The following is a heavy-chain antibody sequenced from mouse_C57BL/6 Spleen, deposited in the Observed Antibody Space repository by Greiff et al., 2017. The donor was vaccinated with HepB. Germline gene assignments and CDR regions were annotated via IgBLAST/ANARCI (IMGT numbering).Heavy chain of an antibody. V-gene: IGHV5-6*01. CDR3: ARITTVVEDYAMDY. CDR2: ISSGGSYT. D-gene: IGHD1-1*01. J-gene: IGHJ4*01. CDR1: GFTFSSYG. Sequence: EVHLVESGGDLVKPGGSLKLSCAASGFTFSSYGMSWVRQTPDKRLEWVATISSGGSYTYYPDSVKGRFTISRDNAKNTLYLQMSSLKSEDTAMYYCARITTVVEDYAMDYWGQGTSVTVSS.